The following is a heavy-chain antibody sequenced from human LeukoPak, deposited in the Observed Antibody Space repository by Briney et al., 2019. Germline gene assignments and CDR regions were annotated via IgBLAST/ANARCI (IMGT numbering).Heavy chain of an antibody. CDR2: IYGDGGTT. D-gene: IGHD2-8*01. CDR3: AKDRSCTNDVCHGDFDY. CDR1: GFTFSSYA. Sequence: GGSLRLSCAASGFTFSSYAMSWVRQAPGKGLEWVSGIYGDGGTTYYADSVKGRFTISRDNSKNTVYLQMNSLRAEDTAVYYCAKDRSCTNDVCHGDFDYWGQGTLVTVSS. V-gene: IGHV3-23*01. J-gene: IGHJ4*02.